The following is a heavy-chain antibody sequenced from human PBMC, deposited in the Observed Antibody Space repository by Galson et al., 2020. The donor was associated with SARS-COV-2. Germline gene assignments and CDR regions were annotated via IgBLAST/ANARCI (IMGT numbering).Heavy chain of an antibody. J-gene: IGHJ6*03. CDR1: GGSISGYY. D-gene: IGHD3-3*02. V-gene: IGHV4-59*08. CDR2: IYYSGST. CDR3: ARLSIGYYYYYMDV. Sequence: SETLSLTCTVSGGSISGYYWSWIRQPPGKGLEWIGYIYYSGSTNYNPSLKSRVTISVDTSKNQFSLKLSSVTAADTAVYYCARLSIGYYYYYMDVWGKGTTVTVSS.